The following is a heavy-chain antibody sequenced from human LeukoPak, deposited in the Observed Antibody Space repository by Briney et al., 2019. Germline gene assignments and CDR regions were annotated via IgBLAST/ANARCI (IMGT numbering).Heavy chain of an antibody. V-gene: IGHV4-4*07. J-gene: IGHJ6*03. CDR3: ARETYYYDSCGYYWYMDV. CDR2: IYTSGST. CDR1: GGSISSYY. Sequence: SETLSLTCTVSGGSISSYYWSWIRQPAGKGLEWIGRIYTSGSTNYNPSLKGRVTMSVDTSKNQFSLKLSSVTAADTAVYYCARETYYYDSCGYYWYMDVWGKGTTVTVFS. D-gene: IGHD3-22*01.